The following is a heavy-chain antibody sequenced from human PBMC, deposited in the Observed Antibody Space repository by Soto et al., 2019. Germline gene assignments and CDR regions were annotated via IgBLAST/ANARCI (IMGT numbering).Heavy chain of an antibody. J-gene: IGHJ6*02. V-gene: IGHV1-69*18. CDR2: LIPMFGTT. D-gene: IGHD6-25*01. Sequence: QVQLVQSGAEVKTPGSSVKVSCEASGGTFSSYSLNWVRQAPGQGLEWMGRLIPMFGTTDYAQRFQGRVTFAADESTNTASMEVTDLTSEDTAVYYCARAAVLTFTRFYDVDVWGQGTTVTVSS. CDR3: ARAAVLTFTRFYDVDV. CDR1: GGTFSSYS.